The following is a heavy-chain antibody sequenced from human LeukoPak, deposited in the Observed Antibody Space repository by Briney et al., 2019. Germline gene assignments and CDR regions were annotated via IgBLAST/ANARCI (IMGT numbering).Heavy chain of an antibody. D-gene: IGHD3-10*01. J-gene: IGHJ5*02. V-gene: IGHV1-18*01. CDR1: GYTFTNYD. CDR3: ARAYGSGSYAWFDP. CDR2: ISAYNGNT. Sequence: ASVKVSCKASGYTFTNYDISWVRQAPGQGLEWMGWISAYNGNTNYVQKLQGRVTMTTDTSTSTAYMELRSLTSDDTAVYHCARAYGSGSYAWFDPWGQGTLVTVSS.